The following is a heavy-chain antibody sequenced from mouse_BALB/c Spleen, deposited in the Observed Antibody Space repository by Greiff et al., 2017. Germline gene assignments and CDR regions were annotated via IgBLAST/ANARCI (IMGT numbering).Heavy chain of an antibody. CDR2: IWSGGST. CDR3: ARKGGLRSYWYFDV. CDR1: GFSLTSYG. Sequence: QVQLKESGPGLVQPSQSLSITCTVSGFSLTSYGVHWVRQSPGKGLEWLGVIWSGGSTDYNAAFISRLSISKDNSKSQVFFKMNSLQANDTAIYYCARKGGLRSYWYFDVWGAGTTVTVSS. V-gene: IGHV2-2*02. D-gene: IGHD2-4*01. J-gene: IGHJ1*01.